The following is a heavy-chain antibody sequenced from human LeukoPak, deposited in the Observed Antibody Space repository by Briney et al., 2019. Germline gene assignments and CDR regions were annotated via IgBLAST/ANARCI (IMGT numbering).Heavy chain of an antibody. J-gene: IGHJ4*02. V-gene: IGHV3-48*01. CDR2: ISNSSTAT. Sequence: QPGGSLRLSCVASGFSFSSYSMNWIRQAPGKGLEWVSYISNSSTATQYADSVKGRFTIPRDNSKKTLHLQMNSLRVEDTAVYYCARGQTYDFWGLDDYWGQGTLVTVSS. CDR3: ARGQTYDFWGLDDY. CDR1: GFSFSSYS. D-gene: IGHD3/OR15-3a*01.